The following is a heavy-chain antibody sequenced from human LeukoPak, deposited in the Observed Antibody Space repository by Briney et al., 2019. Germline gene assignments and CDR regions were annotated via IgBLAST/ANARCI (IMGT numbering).Heavy chain of an antibody. CDR2: IYYSGST. V-gene: IGHV4-39*01. J-gene: IGHJ4*02. Sequence: SETLSLTCTVSGGSISSSSYYWGWIRQPPGKGLEWIGSIYYSGSTYYNPSLKSRVTISVDTSKNQFSLKLSSVTAADTAVYCCARPSGYSYGYGIDYWGQGTLVTVSS. CDR1: GGSISSSSYY. CDR3: ARPSGYSYGYGIDY. D-gene: IGHD5-18*01.